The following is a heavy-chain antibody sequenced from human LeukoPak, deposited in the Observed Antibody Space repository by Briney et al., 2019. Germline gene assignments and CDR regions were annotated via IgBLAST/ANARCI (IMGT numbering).Heavy chain of an antibody. CDR2: FSYDGSNK. CDR3: ARSRIAAYYYYYYMDV. CDR1: ESTLSGYA. D-gene: IGHD6-13*01. J-gene: IGHJ6*03. V-gene: IGHV3-30*04. Sequence: PGRSRSLSCAASESTLSGYAMPGFPQAPGKGLDGGAVFSYDGSNKYYADSVKGRFTISRDNSKNTLYLQMNSLRAEDTAVYYCARSRIAAYYYYYYMDVWGKGTTVTVSS.